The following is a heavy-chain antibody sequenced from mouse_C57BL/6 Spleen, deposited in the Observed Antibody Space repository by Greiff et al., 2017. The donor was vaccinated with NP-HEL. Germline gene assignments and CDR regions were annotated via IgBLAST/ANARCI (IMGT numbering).Heavy chain of an antibody. Sequence: VQLQQPGAELVKPGASVKLSCKASGYTFTSYWMHWVKQRPGQGLEWIGMIHPNSGSTNYNEKFKSKATLTVDKSSSTAYMQLSSLTSEDSAVYYCARSRDYDYEEAWFAYWGQGTLVTVSA. D-gene: IGHD2-4*01. CDR1: GYTFTSYW. V-gene: IGHV1-64*01. CDR2: IHPNSGST. J-gene: IGHJ3*01. CDR3: ARSRDYDYEEAWFAY.